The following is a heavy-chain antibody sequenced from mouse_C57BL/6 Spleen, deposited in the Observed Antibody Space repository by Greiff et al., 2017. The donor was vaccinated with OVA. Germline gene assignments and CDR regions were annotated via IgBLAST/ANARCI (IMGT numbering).Heavy chain of an antibody. CDR2: IYPGDGDT. CDR1: GYAFSSYW. D-gene: IGHD4-1*01. CDR3: ARRDWAYYFDY. V-gene: IGHV1-80*01. Sequence: VKLMESGAELVKPGASVKISCKASGYAFSSYWMNWVKQRPGKGLEWIGQIYPGDGDTNYNGKFKGKATLTADKSSSTAYMQLSSLTSEDSAVYFCARRDWAYYFDYWGQGTTLTVSS. J-gene: IGHJ2*01.